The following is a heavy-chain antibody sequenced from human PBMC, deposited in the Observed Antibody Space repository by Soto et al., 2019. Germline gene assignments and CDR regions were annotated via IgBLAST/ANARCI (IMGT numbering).Heavy chain of an antibody. CDR1: GYTFTGYD. J-gene: IGHJ5*02. V-gene: IGHV1-2*04. CDR3: ARVNTIFGVVRSWFAH. Sequence: QVQLVQSGAEVKKPGASVKVSCKASGYTFTGYDMHWVRQAPGQGLEWMGWINPNSGCTNYARKFQGWVTMTRDTPISTAYMELIRLRSDDTAVYYCARVNTIFGVVRSWFAHWGKGTLVTVCS. CDR2: INPNSGCT. D-gene: IGHD3-3*01.